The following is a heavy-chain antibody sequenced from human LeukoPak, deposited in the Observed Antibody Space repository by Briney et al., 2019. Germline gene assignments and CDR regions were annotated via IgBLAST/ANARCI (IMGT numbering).Heavy chain of an antibody. J-gene: IGHJ5*02. Sequence: SETLSLTCAVYGGSFSGYYWSWIRQPPGKGLEWIGEINHSGSTNYNPSLKSRVTISVDTSKNQFSLKLSSVTAADTAVYYCARVRNRPDLRFTRSNWFDPWGQGTLVTVSS. CDR3: ARVRNRPDLRFTRSNWFDP. CDR2: INHSGST. D-gene: IGHD3-3*01. CDR1: GGSFSGYY. V-gene: IGHV4-34*01.